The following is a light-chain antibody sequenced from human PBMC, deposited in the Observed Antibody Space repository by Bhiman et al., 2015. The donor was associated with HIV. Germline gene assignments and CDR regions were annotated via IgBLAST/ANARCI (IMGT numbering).Light chain of an antibody. V-gene: IGLV2-14*03. CDR1: SSDVGGYNY. Sequence: QSALTQPASVSGSPGQSITISCTGTSSDVGGYNYVSWYQQHPGKAPKLMIYDVTNRPSGVSNRFSGSKSGNTASLTICGLQAEDEADYYCSSYTTNSTPVFGGGTKLSVL. CDR3: SSYTTNSTPV. J-gene: IGLJ3*02. CDR2: DVT.